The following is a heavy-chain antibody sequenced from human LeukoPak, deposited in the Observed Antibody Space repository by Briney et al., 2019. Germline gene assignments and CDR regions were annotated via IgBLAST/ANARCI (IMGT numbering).Heavy chain of an antibody. CDR2: ISYDESKR. V-gene: IGHV3-30*18. CDR1: GFTFSTYA. J-gene: IGHJ4*02. CDR3: AKSYFDFWSASD. Sequence: GGSLRVSCAASGFTFSTYAIHWVRQAPGKGLEWVAVISYDESKRHYADSVKGRFTISRDNSKNTLYLQMNSLRTEDTAVYYCAKSYFDFWSASDWGQGTLVTVSS. D-gene: IGHD3-3*01.